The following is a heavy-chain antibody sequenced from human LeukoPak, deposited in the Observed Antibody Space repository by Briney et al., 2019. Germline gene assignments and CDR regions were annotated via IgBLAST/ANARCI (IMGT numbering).Heavy chain of an antibody. CDR2: ISGSGGST. CDR1: GFTFSDYY. D-gene: IGHD1-26*01. CDR3: AKDGDRSGSYRY. Sequence: GGSLRLSCAASGFTFSDYYMSWIRQAPGKGLEWVSAISGSGGSTYYADSVKGRFTISRDNSKNTLYLQMNSLRAEDTAVYYCAKDGDRSGSYRYWGQGTLVTVSS. J-gene: IGHJ4*02. V-gene: IGHV3-23*01.